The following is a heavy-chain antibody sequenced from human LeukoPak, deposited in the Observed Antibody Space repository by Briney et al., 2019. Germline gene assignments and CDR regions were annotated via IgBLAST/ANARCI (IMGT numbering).Heavy chain of an antibody. Sequence: GESLRLSCAASGFTFTTYWMSWVRQTPGKGLEWVSATVGSRPDTYHADSVKGRFTVSRDNSRNTLHLQMNNLRIEDSAVYYCTKAPLMSCTGAFCYPFDSWGQGVLVTVSS. D-gene: IGHD2-8*02. CDR2: TVGSRPDT. CDR3: TKAPLMSCTGAFCYPFDS. J-gene: IGHJ4*02. V-gene: IGHV3-23*01. CDR1: GFTFTTYW.